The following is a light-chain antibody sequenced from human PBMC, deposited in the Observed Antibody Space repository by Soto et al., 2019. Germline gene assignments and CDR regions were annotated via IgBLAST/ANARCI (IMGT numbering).Light chain of an antibody. Sequence: DIQMTQSPSSLSASIGDRVTLTCRASQSIGTNLNWYQQRPGKAPKLLIYAVSSLQSGVSSRFSGSGSGTDFTLSISRLEPEDFAVYYCQHYAGSPPYFFGQGTKLEIK. CDR2: AVS. CDR1: QSIGTN. J-gene: IGKJ2*01. V-gene: IGKV1-39*01. CDR3: QHYAGSPPYF.